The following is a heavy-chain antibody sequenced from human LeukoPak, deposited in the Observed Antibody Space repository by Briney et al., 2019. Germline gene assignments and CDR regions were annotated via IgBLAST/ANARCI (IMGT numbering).Heavy chain of an antibody. V-gene: IGHV5-51*01. CDR3: ARLRLYSSGWNSSDC. J-gene: IGHJ4*02. CDR1: GYSFTNYW. CDR2: IYPGDSDT. Sequence: GESLKISCKGSGYSFTNYWIGWVRQMPGKGPEWMGIIYPGDSDTRYSPSFQGQVTISVDKSISTAYLQWSSLKASDTAMYYCARLRLYSSGWNSSDCWGQGTLVTVSS. D-gene: IGHD6-19*01.